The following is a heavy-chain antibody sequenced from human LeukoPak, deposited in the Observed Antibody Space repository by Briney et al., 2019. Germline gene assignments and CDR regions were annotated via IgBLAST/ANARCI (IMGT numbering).Heavy chain of an antibody. CDR2: ISGSGGTT. CDR3: AKGVADGVEG. CDR1: GFTFSSYD. Sequence: PGGSLRLSCAASGFTFSSYDMNWVRQAPGKGVEWVSLISGSGGTTYYADSVKGRFTISRDNSRNTVYLQMNSLRDEDTAVYYCAKGVADGVEGWGQGTLVTVSS. D-gene: IGHD2-15*01. V-gene: IGHV3-23*01. J-gene: IGHJ4*02.